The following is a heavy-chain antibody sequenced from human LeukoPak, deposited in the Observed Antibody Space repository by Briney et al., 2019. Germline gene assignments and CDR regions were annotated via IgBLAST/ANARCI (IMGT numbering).Heavy chain of an antibody. V-gene: IGHV1-2*02. Sequence: ASVKVSCKASGYTFTGYYMHWVRQAPGQGLECMGWINPNNGDTNYAEKCQGRVTMTRDTSMRTVYMELTSLRSDDTAVYYCARVGSWYPDNFFDHWGQGTLVTVSS. CDR3: ARVGSWYPDNFFDH. J-gene: IGHJ4*02. CDR1: GYTFTGYY. CDR2: INPNNGDT. D-gene: IGHD6-13*01.